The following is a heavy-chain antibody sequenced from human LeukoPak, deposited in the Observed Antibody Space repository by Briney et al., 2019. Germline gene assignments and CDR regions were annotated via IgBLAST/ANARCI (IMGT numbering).Heavy chain of an antibody. CDR2: IYSGGSP. Sequence: GGSLRLSCAASGFTLSSYAMSWVRQAPGKGLEWVSVIYSGGSPDYADSAKGRFTISTDNSKNTLYLQMNSLRVEDTAVYYCARDGADNSGYYFGSLWGQGTVVTVSS. V-gene: IGHV3-53*01. J-gene: IGHJ3*01. D-gene: IGHD3-22*01. CDR1: GFTLSSYA. CDR3: ARDGADNSGYYFGSL.